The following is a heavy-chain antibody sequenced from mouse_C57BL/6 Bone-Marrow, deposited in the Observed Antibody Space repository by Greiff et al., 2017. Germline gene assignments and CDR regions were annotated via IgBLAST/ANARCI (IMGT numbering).Heavy chain of an antibody. V-gene: IGHV5-4*01. CDR1: GFTFSSYA. Sequence: EVQVVESGGGLVKPGGSLKLSCAASGFTFSSYAMSWVRQTPEKRLEWVATISAGGSYTYYPDNVKGRFTISRDNAKNNLYLQMSHLKSEDTAMYYCARVSYYYDSSYGFAYWGQGTLVTVSA. D-gene: IGHD1-1*01. J-gene: IGHJ3*01. CDR2: ISAGGSYT. CDR3: ARVSYYYDSSYGFAY.